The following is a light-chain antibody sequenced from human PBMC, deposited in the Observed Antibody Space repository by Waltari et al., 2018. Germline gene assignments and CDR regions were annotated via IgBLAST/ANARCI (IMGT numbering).Light chain of an antibody. Sequence: RASQSSSSWLAWYQQKPGKAPKLLIYKASTLESGVPSRFSGSGSGTEFTLTISSLQPDDFATYYCQHYNTYSRSITFGQGTRLEI. V-gene: IGKV1-5*03. CDR2: KAS. J-gene: IGKJ5*01. CDR1: QSSSSW. CDR3: QHYNTYSRSIT.